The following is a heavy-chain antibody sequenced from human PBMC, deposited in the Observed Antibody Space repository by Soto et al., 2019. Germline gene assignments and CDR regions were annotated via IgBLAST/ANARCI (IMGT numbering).Heavy chain of an antibody. CDR1: GDSISSYY. Sequence: QVQLQESGPGLVKPSETLSLTCTVSGDSISSYYWSWIRQPPGKGLEWIGYIHSTGNTNQNPSLKSRVTISVDTSKNQFSLKLSAVTAADTAVYSCARDRTRVNWYFDLWGRGTLVSVSS. CDR2: IHSTGNT. D-gene: IGHD2-2*01. J-gene: IGHJ2*01. CDR3: ARDRTRVNWYFDL. V-gene: IGHV4-59*01.